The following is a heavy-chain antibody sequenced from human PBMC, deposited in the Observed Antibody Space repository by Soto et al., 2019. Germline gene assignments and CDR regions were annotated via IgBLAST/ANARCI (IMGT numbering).Heavy chain of an antibody. CDR1: GGSISGYC. CDR2: IYSDGTT. D-gene: IGHD2-2*01. Sequence: SETLSLTCTVSGGSISGYCWSWVRQPAGKGLEWVGRIYSDGTTNYSPSLKSRVTMSLDTSKDQFSLHLNSVTAADTAVYYCSRVGCSNSKCYTRGMDVWGQGTTVTVSS. CDR3: SRVGCSNSKCYTRGMDV. J-gene: IGHJ6*02. V-gene: IGHV4-4*07.